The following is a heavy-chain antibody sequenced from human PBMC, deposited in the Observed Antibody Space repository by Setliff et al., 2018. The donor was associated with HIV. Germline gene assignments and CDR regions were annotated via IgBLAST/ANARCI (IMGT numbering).Heavy chain of an antibody. CDR3: AKSQVRYSSGWFFFDY. CDR1: GFTFSDAW. D-gene: IGHD6-19*01. J-gene: IGHJ4*02. V-gene: IGHV3-23*01. Sequence: GGSLRLSCATSGFTFSDAWMNWVRQAPGKGLEWVSGISGSGVSTYYADSVKGRFTISRDNSKNTLYLQINSLRAEDTAVYYCAKSQVRYSSGWFFFDYWGQGTLVTVSS. CDR2: ISGSGVST.